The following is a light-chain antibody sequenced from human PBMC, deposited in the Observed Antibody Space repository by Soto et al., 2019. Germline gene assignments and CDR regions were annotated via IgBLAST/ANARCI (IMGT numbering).Light chain of an antibody. CDR1: SSDVGCYKY. CDR3: SSYAGINNLGV. V-gene: IGLV2-8*01. Sequence: QSALTQPPSASGSPGQSVTISCTGTSSDVGCYKYVSWYQQHPGKAPKLMIFEVNKRHSGVPDSFSGSKSGNTASLTVSGLQAEDEAYYYCSSYAGINNLGVFGTGTKLTVL. J-gene: IGLJ1*01. CDR2: EVN.